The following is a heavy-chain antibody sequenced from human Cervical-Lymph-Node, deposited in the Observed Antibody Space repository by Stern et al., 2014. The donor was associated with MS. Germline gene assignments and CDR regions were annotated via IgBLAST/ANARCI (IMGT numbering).Heavy chain of an antibody. D-gene: IGHD1-14*01. CDR1: GFTFSTYG. Sequence: VQLVESGGGVVQPGGSLRLSCAASGFTFSTYGMHWVRQAPGKGLEWVAVIWFDGSNKYYGDSVKGRFTIARDNSKNTLSLEMNSLRVEDTAVYYCARELAYNRSPLDYWGQGTPVTVSS. CDR2: IWFDGSNK. J-gene: IGHJ4*02. V-gene: IGHV3-33*01. CDR3: ARELAYNRSPLDY.